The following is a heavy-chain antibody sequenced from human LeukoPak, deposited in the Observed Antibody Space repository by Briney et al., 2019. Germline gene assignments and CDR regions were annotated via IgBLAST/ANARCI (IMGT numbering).Heavy chain of an antibody. CDR1: VYTFTIYD. CDR2: MNPNSGNT. D-gene: IGHD3-3*01. J-gene: IGHJ6*03. V-gene: IGHV1-8*03. CDR3: ARGKRITIFGVVIGNYYYYYMDV. Sequence: ASVTVSYKASVYTFTIYDINWVRQATGQGLEWMGWMNPNSGNTGYEQKFQGRVTITRNTSISPAYMELSSLRSEDTAVYYCARGKRITIFGVVIGNYYYYYMDVWGKGTTVTVSS.